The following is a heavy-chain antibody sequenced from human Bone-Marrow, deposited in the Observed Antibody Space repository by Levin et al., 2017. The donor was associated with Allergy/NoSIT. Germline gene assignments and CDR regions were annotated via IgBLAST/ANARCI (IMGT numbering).Heavy chain of an antibody. V-gene: IGHV4-34*01. CDR2: INHSGST. CDR1: GGSFSGYY. D-gene: IGHD5-18*01. J-gene: IGHJ6*03. Sequence: SETLSLTCAVYGGSFSGYYWSWIRQPPGKGLEWIGEINHSGSTNYNPSLKSRVTISVDTSKNQFSLKLSSVTAADTAVYYCARVPIQLWSYYYMDVWGKGTTVTVSS. CDR3: ARVPIQLWSYYYMDV.